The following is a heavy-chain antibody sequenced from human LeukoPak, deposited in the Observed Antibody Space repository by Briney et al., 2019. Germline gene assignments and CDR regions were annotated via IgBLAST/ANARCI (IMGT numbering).Heavy chain of an antibody. CDR3: ARRYSGSYSHYYYYYMDV. V-gene: IGHV4-38-2*02. CDR2: IYHSGST. Sequence: SETLSLTCTVSGYSISSGYYWGWIRQPPGKGLEWIGSIYHSGSTYYNPSLKRRVTISVDTSKNQFSLKLSSVTAADTAVYYCARRYSGSYSHYYYYYMDVWGKGTTVTISS. D-gene: IGHD1-26*01. J-gene: IGHJ6*03. CDR1: GYSISSGYY.